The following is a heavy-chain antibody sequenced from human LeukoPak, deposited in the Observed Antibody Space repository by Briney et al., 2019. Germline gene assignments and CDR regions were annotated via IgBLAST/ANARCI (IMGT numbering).Heavy chain of an antibody. J-gene: IGHJ4*02. Sequence: GASVKVSCKASGYTFTAYEMHWVRQAPGQGLEYVGWINPKNGGTNSAQNFQGRVTMTWDTSVSTVYIELSRLRSDDTAVYYCAREEDCGTARCSNDHWGQGTLVTVSS. CDR1: GYTFTAYE. CDR2: INPKNGGT. CDR3: AREEDCGTARCSNDH. D-gene: IGHD1-1*01. V-gene: IGHV1-2*02.